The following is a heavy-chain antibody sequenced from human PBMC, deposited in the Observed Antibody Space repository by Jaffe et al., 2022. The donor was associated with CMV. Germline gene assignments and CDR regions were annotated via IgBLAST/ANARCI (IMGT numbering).Heavy chain of an antibody. Sequence: QVQLVQSGAEVKKPGSSVKVSCKASGGTFSSYAISWVRQAPGQGLEWMGGIIPIFGTANYAQKFQGRVTITADESTSTAYMELSSLRSEDTAVYYCARAQDYYDSSGYPDAFDIWGQGTMVTVSS. V-gene: IGHV1-69*01. CDR1: GGTFSSYA. D-gene: IGHD3-22*01. J-gene: IGHJ3*02. CDR3: ARAQDYYDSSGYPDAFDI. CDR2: IIPIFGTA.